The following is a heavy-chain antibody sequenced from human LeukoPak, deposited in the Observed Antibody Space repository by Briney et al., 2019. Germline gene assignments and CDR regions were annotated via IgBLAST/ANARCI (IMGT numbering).Heavy chain of an antibody. J-gene: IGHJ4*02. CDR2: IYYSGNT. CDR1: GVSISSSNSY. V-gene: IGHV4-39*01. CDR3: ARQTGSGLFILP. D-gene: IGHD3/OR15-3a*01. Sequence: PSETLSLTCTVSGVSISSSNSYWGWLRQPPGKGLEWIGSIYYSGNTYYNASLKSQVSISIDTSKNQFSLRLTSVTAADTAVYYCARQTGSGLFILPGGQGTLVTVSS.